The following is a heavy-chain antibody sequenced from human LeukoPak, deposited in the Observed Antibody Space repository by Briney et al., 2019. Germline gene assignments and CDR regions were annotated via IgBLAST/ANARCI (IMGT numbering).Heavy chain of an antibody. Sequence: GRSLRLSCAASGFTFSSYSMNWVRQAPGKGLEWVSSISSSSSYIYYADSVKGRFTISRDNAKNSLYLQMNSLRAEDTAVYYCARGSPIGVAGIWGQGTLVTVSS. CDR3: ARGSPIGVAGI. D-gene: IGHD6-19*01. CDR2: ISSSSSYI. V-gene: IGHV3-21*01. J-gene: IGHJ4*02. CDR1: GFTFSSYS.